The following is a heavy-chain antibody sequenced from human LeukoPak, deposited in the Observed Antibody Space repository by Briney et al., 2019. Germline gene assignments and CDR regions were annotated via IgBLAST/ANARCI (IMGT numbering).Heavy chain of an antibody. V-gene: IGHV3-53*01. Sequence: GGSLRLSCTVSGFTVSTNSMSWVRQAPGKGLEWVSFIYSDNTHYSDSVKGRFTISRDNSKNTLYLQMNSLRAEDTAVYYCARDYGYSNYYYYYMDVWGKGTTVTVSS. CDR2: IYSDNT. J-gene: IGHJ6*03. D-gene: IGHD5-24*01. CDR1: GFTVSTNS. CDR3: ARDYGYSNYYYYYMDV.